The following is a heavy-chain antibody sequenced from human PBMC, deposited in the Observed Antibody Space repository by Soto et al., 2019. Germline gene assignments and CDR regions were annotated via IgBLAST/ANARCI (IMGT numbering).Heavy chain of an antibody. CDR1: GFTFNNYG. CDR2: VGGSGAGT. D-gene: IGHD2-15*01. Sequence: PGGSLRLSCAASGFTFNNYGMQWVRQAPGKGLEWVSSVGGSGAGTYYADSVKGRFTVSRDNSNNTLYLQMNSLRAEDTARYYCAKCGGSCYLIDYRGQGTLVTVSS. V-gene: IGHV3-23*01. CDR3: AKCGGSCYLIDY. J-gene: IGHJ4*02.